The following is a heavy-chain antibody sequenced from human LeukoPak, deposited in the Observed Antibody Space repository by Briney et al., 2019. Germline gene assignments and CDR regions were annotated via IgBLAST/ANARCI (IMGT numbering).Heavy chain of an antibody. CDR2: INSGSDII. CDR1: GFTFPTYH. Sequence: PGGSLRLSCAASGFTFPTYHMVWVRQSPGKGLEWLAYINSGSDIIYYADSVKGRFTISRDNAKNSLYLEMISLRAEDAAVYFCARGRGYCSRTTCWYFDYWGQGTRVTVSS. D-gene: IGHD2-2*01. V-gene: IGHV3-48*01. J-gene: IGHJ4*02. CDR3: ARGRGYCSRTTCWYFDY.